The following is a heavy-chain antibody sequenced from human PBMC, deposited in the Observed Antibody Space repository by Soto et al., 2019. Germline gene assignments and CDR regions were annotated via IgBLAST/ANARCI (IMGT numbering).Heavy chain of an antibody. V-gene: IGHV1-69*12. CDR1: GGTFSSYA. CDR2: IIPIFGTA. Sequence: QVQLVQSGAEVKKPGSSVKVSCKASGGTFSSYAISWVRQAPGQGLEWMGGIIPIFGTANYAQKFQGRVTITADESTSTAYMELSSRRSEDTAVYYCARNQDSGYVINLLYFYNMDVWGQGTTVTVSS. J-gene: IGHJ6*02. CDR3: ARNQDSGYVINLLYFYNMDV. D-gene: IGHD5-12*01.